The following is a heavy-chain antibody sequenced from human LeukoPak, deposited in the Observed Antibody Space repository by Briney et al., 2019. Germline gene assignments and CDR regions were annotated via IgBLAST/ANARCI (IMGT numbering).Heavy chain of an antibody. Sequence: GGSLRLSCAASGFTFSSYSMNWVRQAPGKGLEWVAVISYDGSNKYYADSVKGRFTISRDNSKNTLYLQMNSLRAEDTAVYYCVRIVVVITTSAFDIWGQGTMVTVSS. CDR3: VRIVVVITTSAFDI. D-gene: IGHD3-22*01. J-gene: IGHJ3*02. V-gene: IGHV3-30*03. CDR2: ISYDGSNK. CDR1: GFTFSSYS.